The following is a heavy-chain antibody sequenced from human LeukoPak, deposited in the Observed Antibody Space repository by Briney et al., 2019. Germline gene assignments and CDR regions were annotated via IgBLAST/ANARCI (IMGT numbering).Heavy chain of an antibody. J-gene: IGHJ6*02. V-gene: IGHV3-48*03. D-gene: IGHD3-3*01. CDR3: ARRYDFWSGYYYGMDV. Sequence: GGSLRLSCAASGFTFSSYEMNWVRQAPGKGLEWVSYISSSGSTIYYADSVKGRFTISRDNAKNSLYLQMNSLRAGDTAVYYCARRYDFWSGYYYGMDVWGQGTTVTVSS. CDR2: ISSSGSTI. CDR1: GFTFSSYE.